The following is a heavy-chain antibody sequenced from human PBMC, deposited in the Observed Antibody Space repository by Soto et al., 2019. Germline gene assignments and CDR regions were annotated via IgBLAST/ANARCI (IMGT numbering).Heavy chain of an antibody. D-gene: IGHD3-22*01. J-gene: IGHJ4*02. Sequence: EVQLVETGGGLIQPGGSLGLSFAPSGFPVSTNNMSWVRQAPGRGLEWVSFFYSGGRTYYADSVKGRLTISRDNSKNTLYLQMNSLRAEDTAVYYCAREAISSDYFDYWGQGTLVIVSS. CDR3: AREAISSDYFDY. V-gene: IGHV3-53*02. CDR1: GFPVSTNN. CDR2: FYSGGRT.